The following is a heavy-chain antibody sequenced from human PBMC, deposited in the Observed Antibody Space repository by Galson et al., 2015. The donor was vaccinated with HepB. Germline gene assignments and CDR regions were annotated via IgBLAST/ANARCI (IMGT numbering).Heavy chain of an antibody. Sequence: LRLSCAASGFTFSSYGMHWVRQAPGKGLEWVAVISYDGSNKYYADSVKGRFTISRDNSKNTLYLQMNSLRAEDTAVYYCAKDRAARPPGGFDPWGQGTLVTVSS. J-gene: IGHJ5*02. CDR2: ISYDGSNK. CDR1: GFTFSSYG. V-gene: IGHV3-30*18. D-gene: IGHD6-6*01. CDR3: AKDRAARPPGGFDP.